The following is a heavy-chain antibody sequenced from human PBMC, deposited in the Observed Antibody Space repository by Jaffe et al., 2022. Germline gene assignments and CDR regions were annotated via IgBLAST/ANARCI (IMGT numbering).Heavy chain of an antibody. CDR2: VNYDGTP. Sequence: QLQLQESGPGLVKPSETLSLTCTVSGGSVSSNNYYWGWIRQPPGKGLEWIGSVNYDGTPFYNPSLKSQVTISVDTSKNHFSLNLRSVTAADTAVYYCSRHVPHQHVAYHAEFVAFDLWGQGTMVTVSS. D-gene: IGHD2-8*01. CDR1: GGSVSSNNYY. CDR3: SRHVPHQHVAYHAEFVAFDL. J-gene: IGHJ3*01. V-gene: IGHV4-39*01.